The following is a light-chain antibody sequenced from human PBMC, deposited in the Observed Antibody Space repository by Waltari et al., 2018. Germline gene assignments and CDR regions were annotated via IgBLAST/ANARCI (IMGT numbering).Light chain of an antibody. CDR1: QDIRNY. Sequence: DIQMTQSPSSMSASVGDRFSITCQASQDIRNYLSWYQQKPGKAPKLLIYDASNLETGVPSRFSGSASGTDFTFTISSLQPEDIGTYYCQQYKDLPRTFGQGTKVEFK. V-gene: IGKV1-33*01. J-gene: IGKJ1*01. CDR3: QQYKDLPRT. CDR2: DAS.